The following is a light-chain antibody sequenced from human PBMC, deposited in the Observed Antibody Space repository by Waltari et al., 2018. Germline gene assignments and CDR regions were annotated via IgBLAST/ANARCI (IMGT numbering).Light chain of an antibody. Sequence: QSALTQPPSASGSPGQTVPIPSTGTRSNVGGYDYVSWYQQHPGKTPKLVMYDVTKRPSGIPDSFSGSKSGNADCLTVSGLRAEDEADYYCGSYAGTFDVVVFGAGTKLTVL. CDR1: RSNVGGYDY. V-gene: IGLV2-8*01. CDR3: GSYAGTFDVVV. J-gene: IGLJ2*01. CDR2: DVT.